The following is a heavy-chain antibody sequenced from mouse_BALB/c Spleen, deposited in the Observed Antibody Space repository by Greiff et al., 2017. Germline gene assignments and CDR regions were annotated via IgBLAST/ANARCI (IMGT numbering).Heavy chain of an antibody. D-gene: IGHD2-13*01. CDR3: AREEGYYGDYFDY. Sequence: EVKLMESGPGLVKPSQSLSLTCSVTGYSITSGYYWNWIRQFPGNKLEWMGYISYDGSNNYNPSLKNRISITRDTSKNQFFLKLNSVTTEDTATYYCAREEGYYGDYFDYWGQGTTLTVSS. CDR2: ISYDGSN. V-gene: IGHV3-6*02. J-gene: IGHJ2*01. CDR1: GYSITSGYY.